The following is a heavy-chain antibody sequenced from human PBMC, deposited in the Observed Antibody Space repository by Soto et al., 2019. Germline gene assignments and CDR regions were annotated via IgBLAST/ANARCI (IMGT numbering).Heavy chain of an antibody. J-gene: IGHJ5*02. CDR1: GFSLSTSGVG. CDR2: IYWDDDK. D-gene: IGHD3-10*01. CDR3: AHSREPSLGFRKFLPPATWSAP. Sequence: QITLKESGPTLVKPTQTLTLTCTFSGFSLSTSGVGVGWIRQPPGKALEWLALIYWDDDKRYSPSLKSRLTTTKDTSETQVVLTMPTLDPVHTATYYCAHSREPSLGFRKFLPPATWSAPRGQGTLVTVSS. V-gene: IGHV2-5*02.